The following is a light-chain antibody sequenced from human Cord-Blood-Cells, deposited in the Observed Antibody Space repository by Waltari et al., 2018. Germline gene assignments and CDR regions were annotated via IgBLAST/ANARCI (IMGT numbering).Light chain of an antibody. J-gene: IGLJ3*02. V-gene: IGLV2-11*01. CDR2: DVS. Sequence: QSALTQPRAVSGSPGQSVTISCTGTSSDVGGYTSVSWYQQHPGKAPKLMIYDVSKRPSGVPDRFSGSKSGNTASLTISGLQAEDEADYYCCSYAGSYTGVFGGGTKLTVL. CDR3: CSYAGSYTGV. CDR1: SSDVGGYTS.